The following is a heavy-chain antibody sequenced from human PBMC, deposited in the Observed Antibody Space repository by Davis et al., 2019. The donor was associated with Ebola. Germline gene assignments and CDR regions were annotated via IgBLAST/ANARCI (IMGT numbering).Heavy chain of an antibody. J-gene: IGHJ4*02. Sequence: SGPTLVKPTDTLTLTCTVSGFSLRHSGMRVNWIRQPPGKALEWLARIDWDDDKFYSTSLKSRLTISKDTSKNQVVLTMTDMDPVDTGTYFCARLTCSGGPCYLDSWGQGTLVTVSS. CDR3: ARLTCSGGPCYLDS. D-gene: IGHD2-15*01. CDR1: GFSLRHSGMR. CDR2: IDWDDDK. V-gene: IGHV2-70*04.